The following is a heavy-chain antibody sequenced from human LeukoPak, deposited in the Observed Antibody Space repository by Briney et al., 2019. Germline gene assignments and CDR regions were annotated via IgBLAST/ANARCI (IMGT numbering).Heavy chain of an antibody. J-gene: IGHJ1*01. V-gene: IGHV3-74*01. CDR1: GFTFSTYL. D-gene: IGHD3-22*01. Sequence: PGGSLRLSCAASGFTFSTYLMHWVRQAPGKGLVWVSRIKSDGSTNYADSVKGRFTISRDNAKNTLSLQMNSLRPEDTGVYYCARAPSEIGGYYPEYFRHWGQGTLVTVSS. CDR3: ARAPSEIGGYYPEYFRH. CDR2: IKSDGST.